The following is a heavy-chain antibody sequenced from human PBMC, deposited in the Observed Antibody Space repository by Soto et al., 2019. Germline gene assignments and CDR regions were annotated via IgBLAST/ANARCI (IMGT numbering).Heavy chain of an antibody. V-gene: IGHV4-4*07. CDR1: GASISGFY. Sequence: PSETLSLTSTVSGASISGFYWSWIRKSAGKGLEWIGRIYATGTTDYNPSLKSRVMMSVDTSKKQFSLKLRSVTAADTAVYYCVRDGTKTLRDWFDPWGQGISVTVSS. CDR2: IYATGTT. J-gene: IGHJ5*02. D-gene: IGHD1-1*01. CDR3: VRDGTKTLRDWFDP.